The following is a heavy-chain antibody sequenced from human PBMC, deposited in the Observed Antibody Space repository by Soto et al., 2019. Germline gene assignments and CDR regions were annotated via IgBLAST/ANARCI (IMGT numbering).Heavy chain of an antibody. V-gene: IGHV4-59*01. CDR3: ARGGGYSYGYNWFDP. J-gene: IGHJ5*02. CDR2: IYYSGST. CDR1: FGSISIYY. Sequence: SETLSLTCTVSFGSISIYYWSCIRQPPGKGLEWIGYIYYSGSTNYNPSLKSRVTISVDTSKNQFSLKLSSVTAADTAVYYCARGGGYSYGYNWFDPWGQGTLVTVSS. D-gene: IGHD5-18*01.